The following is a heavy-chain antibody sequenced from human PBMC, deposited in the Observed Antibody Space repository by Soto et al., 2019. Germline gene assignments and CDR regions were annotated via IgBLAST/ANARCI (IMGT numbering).Heavy chain of an antibody. CDR1: GGSFSGYY. D-gene: IGHD6-13*01. V-gene: IGHV4-34*01. CDR2: INHSGST. J-gene: IGHJ4*02. CDR3: ARYRREAVAGYTLDN. Sequence: SETLSLTCAVYGGSFSGYYWSWIRQPPGKGLEWIGEINHSGSTNYNPSLKSRVTISVDTSKNQFSLKVNSMTAADTAVYYCARYRREAVAGYTLDNWGQGILVTVSS.